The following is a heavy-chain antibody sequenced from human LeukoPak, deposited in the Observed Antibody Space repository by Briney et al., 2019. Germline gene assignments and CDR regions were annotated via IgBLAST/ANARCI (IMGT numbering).Heavy chain of an antibody. CDR3: TRGRIGYCSGTSCYLDS. D-gene: IGHD2-2*01. CDR1: GFTSGDHT. V-gene: IGHV3-49*04. J-gene: IGHJ4*02. Sequence: PGGSLRLSCTGSGFTSGDHTMNWVRQAPGKGLEWVGFIRTKPYGGTPEYAASVAGRFTISRDDSRGIAYLQMNSLKIEDTAVYFCTRGRIGYCSGTSCYLDSWGQGTLVTVSS. CDR2: IRTKPYGGTP.